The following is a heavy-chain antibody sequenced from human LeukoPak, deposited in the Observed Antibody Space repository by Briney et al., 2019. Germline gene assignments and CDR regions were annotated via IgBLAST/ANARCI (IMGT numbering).Heavy chain of an antibody. V-gene: IGHV4-61*02. J-gene: IGHJ5*02. CDR3: ARDSSYYDSSGFDP. D-gene: IGHD3-22*01. CDR1: GGSISSGSYY. Sequence: PSETLSLTCTVSGGSISSGSYYWSWIRQPAGKGLEWIGRIYTSGSTKYNPSLKSRVTISVDTSKNQFSLKLSSVTAADTAVYYCARDSSYYDSSGFDPWGQGTLVTVSS. CDR2: IYTSGST.